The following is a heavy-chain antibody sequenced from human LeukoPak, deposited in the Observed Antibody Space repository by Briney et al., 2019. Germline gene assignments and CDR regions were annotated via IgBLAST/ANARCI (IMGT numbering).Heavy chain of an antibody. J-gene: IGHJ4*02. CDR1: GGTLRRHT. CDR3: ASRSHKTIVGADTREVGDY. Sequence: SVKVSCKASGGTLRRHTITWVRQAPGQGLEWMGRIIPMMGIANYAQKFQGRVTITADTSTDTAYMDLISLRSEDTAVYYCASRSHKTIVGADTREVGDYWGQGTLVIVSS. CDR2: IIPMMGIA. V-gene: IGHV1-69*02. D-gene: IGHD6-19*01.